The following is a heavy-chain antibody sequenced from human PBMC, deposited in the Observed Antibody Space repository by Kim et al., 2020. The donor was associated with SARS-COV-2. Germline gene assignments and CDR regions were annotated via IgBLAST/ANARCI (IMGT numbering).Heavy chain of an antibody. CDR1: GGSISSGDYY. V-gene: IGHV4-30-4*01. CDR3: ARVEPDYAFDI. D-gene: IGHD5-12*01. J-gene: IGHJ3*02. CDR2: IYYSGST. Sequence: SETLSLTCTVSGGSISSGDYYWSWIRQPPGKGLEWIGYIYYSGSTYYNPSLKSRVTISVDTSKNQFSLKLSSVTAADTAVYYCARVEPDYAFDIWGQGTMVTVSS.